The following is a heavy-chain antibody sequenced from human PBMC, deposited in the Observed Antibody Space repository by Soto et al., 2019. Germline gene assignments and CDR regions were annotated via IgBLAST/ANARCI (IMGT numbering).Heavy chain of an antibody. CDR3: ERVGDYVWGSYRLYYFDY. CDR1: GYTFTSYG. V-gene: IGHV1-18*01. J-gene: IGHJ4*02. D-gene: IGHD3-16*02. CDR2: ISAYNGNT. Sequence: ASVKVSCKASGYTFTSYGISWVRQAPGQGLEWLGWISAYNGNTNYAQKLQGRVTMTTDTSTSTAYMELRSLRSDDTAVYYCERVGDYVWGSYRLYYFDYWGQGTLVTVFS.